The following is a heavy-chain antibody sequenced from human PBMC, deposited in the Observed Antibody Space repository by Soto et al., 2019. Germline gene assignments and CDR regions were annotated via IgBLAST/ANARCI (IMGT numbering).Heavy chain of an antibody. V-gene: IGHV3-9*01. CDR2: ISWNSGSI. Sequence: PGGSLRLSCAASGFTFDDYAMHWVRQAPGKGLEWVSGISWNSGSIGYADSVKGRFTISRDNAKNSLYLQMNSLRAEDTALYYCAKDISLDSSGWYRGVFDYWGQGTLVTVSS. CDR3: AKDISLDSSGWYRGVFDY. CDR1: GFTFDDYA. D-gene: IGHD6-19*01. J-gene: IGHJ4*02.